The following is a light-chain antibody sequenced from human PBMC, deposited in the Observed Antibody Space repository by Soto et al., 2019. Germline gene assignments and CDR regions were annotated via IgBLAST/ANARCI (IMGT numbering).Light chain of an antibody. Sequence: EIVLTQSPGTLSLSPGERATLSCRASQNVTSRYLAWYQQKPGQAPRLLIFGAFSRATGIPDRFSGSGSGTDFTLTISRLEPEDFAVYYGQPDGTSHTFGQGTKLE. CDR1: QNVTSRY. CDR3: QPDGTSHT. V-gene: IGKV3-20*01. CDR2: GAF. J-gene: IGKJ2*01.